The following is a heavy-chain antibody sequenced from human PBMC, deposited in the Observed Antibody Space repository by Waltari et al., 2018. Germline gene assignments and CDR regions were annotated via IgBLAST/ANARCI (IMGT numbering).Heavy chain of an antibody. Sequence: EVQLVQSGAEVKKPGESLRISCKGSGYNFTNYWITWVRQMPGKGLEWMGRIDPRDSYTNYSPSFQGHVTISVNRSISTAYLQWTSLKASDTAMYYCARTNVVVSYYMDVWGKGTTVTVSS. V-gene: IGHV5-10-1*01. CDR3: ARTNVVVSYYMDV. D-gene: IGHD2-2*01. CDR2: IDPRDSYT. CDR1: GYNFTNYW. J-gene: IGHJ6*03.